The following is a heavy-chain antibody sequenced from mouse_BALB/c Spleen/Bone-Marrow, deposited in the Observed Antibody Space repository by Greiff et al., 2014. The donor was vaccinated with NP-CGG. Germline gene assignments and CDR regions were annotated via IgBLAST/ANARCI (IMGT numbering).Heavy chain of an antibody. CDR3: SRRAHYFGSGLDY. CDR1: GYIFSSYW. D-gene: IGHD1-1*01. CDR2: ILPGSGNT. J-gene: IGHJ2*01. Sequence: QVQLQQSGAELMKPGASVTISCKATGYIFSSYWIEWIKQRPGHGLEWIGEILPGSGNTNYNEKFRDKATFTAETSSIIAYMQLSSLTSEDSAVYYCSRRAHYFGSGLDYWGQGTTLTVSS. V-gene: IGHV1-9*01.